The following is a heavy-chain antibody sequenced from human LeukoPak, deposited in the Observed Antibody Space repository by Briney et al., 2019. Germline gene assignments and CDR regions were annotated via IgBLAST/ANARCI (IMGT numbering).Heavy chain of an antibody. CDR1: GGSISSYS. CDR3: ARRAYSYGHYYYFDF. D-gene: IGHD5-18*01. Sequence: ASETLSLTCTVSGGSISSYSWSWIRQPPGKGLEWIGYIYYTGSSNYNPPLKSRVSISLDTSKNHFSLRLSSVTAADTAVYYCARRAYSYGHYYYFDFWGQGTLVTVSS. J-gene: IGHJ4*02. V-gene: IGHV4-59*01. CDR2: IYYTGSS.